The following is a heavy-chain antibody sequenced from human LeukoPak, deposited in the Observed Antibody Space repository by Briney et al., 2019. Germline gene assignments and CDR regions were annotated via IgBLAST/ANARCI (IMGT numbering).Heavy chain of an antibody. D-gene: IGHD3-3*01. J-gene: IGHJ4*02. CDR3: AKAEIRNAFFFDG. CDR2: ISGSGSTI. V-gene: IGHV3-48*03. CDR1: GFTFSSYE. Sequence: PGGSLRLSCAASGFTFSSYEMNWVRQAPGQWLEWVSDISGSGSTIYYADSVKGRFTISRDNAKNSLSPQLNSLRAEDTGIYYCAKAEIRNAFFFDGWGQGTLVTVSS.